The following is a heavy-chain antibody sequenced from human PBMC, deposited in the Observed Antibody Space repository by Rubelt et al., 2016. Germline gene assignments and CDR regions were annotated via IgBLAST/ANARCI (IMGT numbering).Heavy chain of an antibody. J-gene: IGHJ4*02. CDR2: IYTGGTT. V-gene: IGHV3-66*01. D-gene: IGHD3-10*01. CDR3: AIYVSGVPY. CDR1: GFTFSRYS. Sequence: EVQLVESGGGLVQPGGSLRLSCAASGFTFSRYSMNWVRPAPGKGLGGVSGIYTGGTTFYADSFKGRFPTSRYSSKNTVYLQMNSLRAEDTAMYECAIYVSGVPYWGQGTLVTVSS.